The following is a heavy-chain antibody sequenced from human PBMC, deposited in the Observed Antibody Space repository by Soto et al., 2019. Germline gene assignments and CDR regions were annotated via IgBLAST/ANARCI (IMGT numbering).Heavy chain of an antibody. CDR2: FDPEDGET. CDR3: ATLSVPMVRGVITPPGY. V-gene: IGHV1-24*01. CDR1: GYTLTELS. D-gene: IGHD3-10*01. Sequence: ASVKVSCKVSGYTLTELSMHWVRQAPGKGLEWMGGFDPEDGETIYAQKFQGRVTLTEDTSTDTAYMELSSLRSEDTAVYYCATLSVPMVRGVITPPGYWGQGTLVTVSS. J-gene: IGHJ4*02.